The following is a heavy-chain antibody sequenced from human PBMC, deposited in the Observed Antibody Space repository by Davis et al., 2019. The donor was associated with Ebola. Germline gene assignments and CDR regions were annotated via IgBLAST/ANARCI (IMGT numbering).Heavy chain of an antibody. CDR1: GFIFSDYW. V-gene: IGHV3-74*01. D-gene: IGHD2-21*01. CDR3: VKDRSSVAAIGYNWFDS. CDR2: INNDETKE. Sequence: GESLKISCAASGFIFSDYWMHWVRQTPGKGPVWVSRINNDETKEDYADSVKGRFTISRDNAKSTLYLQMNSLRAEDTAVYYCVKDRSSVAAIGYNWFDSWGQGTPVTVSS. J-gene: IGHJ5*01.